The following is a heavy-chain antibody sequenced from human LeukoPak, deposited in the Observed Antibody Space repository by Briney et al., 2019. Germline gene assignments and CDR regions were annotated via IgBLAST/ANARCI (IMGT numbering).Heavy chain of an antibody. J-gene: IGHJ4*02. V-gene: IGHV4-59*01. CDR1: GGSISSYY. CDR3: ARFSWLNQFDH. D-gene: IGHD3-22*01. CDR2: IYYSGST. Sequence: SETLSLTCTVSGGSISSYYWSWIRQPPGKGLEWIGYIYYSGSTNYNPSLKSRVTISVDTSKSQFSLKLSSVTAADTAVCYCARFSWLNQFDHWGQGTLVTVSS.